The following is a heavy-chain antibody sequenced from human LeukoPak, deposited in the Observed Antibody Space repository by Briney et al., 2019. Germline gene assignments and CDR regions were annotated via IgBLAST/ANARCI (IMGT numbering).Heavy chain of an antibody. CDR3: ARGSLSSRDFDY. Sequence: ASVKVSCKASGYTFTSYDINWVRQATGQGLEWMGWMNPNSGNTGYAQKFQGRVTITRNTSISTAYMELSSLGSEDTAVYYCARGSLSSRDFDYWGQGTLVTVSS. V-gene: IGHV1-8*03. D-gene: IGHD2-15*01. CDR2: MNPNSGNT. CDR1: GYTFTSYD. J-gene: IGHJ4*02.